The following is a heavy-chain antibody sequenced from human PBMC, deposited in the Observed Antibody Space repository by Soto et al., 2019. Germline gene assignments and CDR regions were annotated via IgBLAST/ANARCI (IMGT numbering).Heavy chain of an antibody. Sequence: ASVKVSCKASGYTFTSYGISWVRQAPGQGLEWMGWISAYNGNTNYAQKLQGRVTMTTDTSMSTAYMELRSLRSDDTAVYYCAREESRFSEWLLYFQHWGQGTLVTVSS. V-gene: IGHV1-18*01. CDR2: ISAYNGNT. D-gene: IGHD3-3*01. CDR1: GYTFTSYG. CDR3: AREESRFSEWLLYFQH. J-gene: IGHJ1*01.